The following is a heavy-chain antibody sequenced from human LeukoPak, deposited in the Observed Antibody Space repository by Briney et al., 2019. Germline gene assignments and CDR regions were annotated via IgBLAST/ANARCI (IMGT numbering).Heavy chain of an antibody. Sequence: ASVKVSCKASGYTFTSYYMYWVRQAPGQGLEWMGIISPNDGTTTLAQEFQGRVTMSRDTSTSTIYMELSSLTSEDTAVYYCARGLGSGSYYGYWGQGTLVTVSS. V-gene: IGHV1-46*01. CDR2: ISPNDGTT. CDR3: ARGLGSGSYYGY. D-gene: IGHD1-26*01. CDR1: GYTFTSYY. J-gene: IGHJ4*02.